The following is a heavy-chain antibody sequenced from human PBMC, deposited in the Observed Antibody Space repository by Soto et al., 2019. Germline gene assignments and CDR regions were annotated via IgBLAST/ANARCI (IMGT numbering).Heavy chain of an antibody. CDR1: GFTFSSYA. V-gene: IGHV3-30-3*01. J-gene: IGHJ4*02. D-gene: IGHD2-21*02. Sequence: QVQLVESGGGVVQPGRSLRLSCAASGFTFSSYAMHWVRQAPGKGLEWVAVISYDGSNKYYADSVKGRFTISRDNSKNTLYPQMNSLRAEDTAVDYCASLSVVTAMYDYWGQGTLVTVSS. CDR2: ISYDGSNK. CDR3: ASLSVVTAMYDY.